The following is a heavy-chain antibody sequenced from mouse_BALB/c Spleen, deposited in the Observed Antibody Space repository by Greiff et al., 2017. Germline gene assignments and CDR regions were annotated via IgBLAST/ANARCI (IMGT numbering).Heavy chain of an antibody. V-gene: IGHV3-6*02. CDR1: GYSITSGYY. CDR2: ISYDGSN. J-gene: IGHJ2*01. Sequence: EVKVEESGPGLVKPSQSLSLTCSVTGYSITSGYYWNWIRQFPGNKLEWMGYISYDGSNNYNPSLKNRISITRDTSKNQFFLKLNSVTTEDTATYYCATNWYYFDYWGQGTTLTVSS. CDR3: ATNWYYFDY. D-gene: IGHD4-1*02.